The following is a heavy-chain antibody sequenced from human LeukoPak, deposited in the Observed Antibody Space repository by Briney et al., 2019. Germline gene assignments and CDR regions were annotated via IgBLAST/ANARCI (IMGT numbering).Heavy chain of an antibody. D-gene: IGHD6-19*01. Sequence: PGGSLRLSCAASGFTFSSYSMSWVRQAPGRGLEGVSEITGSGTSTYYADSVKGRFTISRDNSQNTLYLQMNTLRAEDTAVYYCAKGADNSAWTPHDYWGQGTLVTVSS. CDR2: ITGSGTST. J-gene: IGHJ4*02. CDR1: GFTFSSYS. V-gene: IGHV3-23*01. CDR3: AKGADNSAWTPHDY.